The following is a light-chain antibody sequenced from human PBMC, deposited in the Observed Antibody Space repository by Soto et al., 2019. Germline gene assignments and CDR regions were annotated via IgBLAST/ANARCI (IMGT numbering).Light chain of an antibody. CDR1: QSVSSS. Sequence: EIVMTQSPATLSVSPGERATLSCRASQSVSSSLAWYQQKPGQAPRLLIYAASTRAAGIPGRFSGSGSGTDFTLTISSLQSEDFAVYYCQQYNNWPRTFGGGTKVEI. CDR2: AAS. CDR3: QQYNNWPRT. V-gene: IGKV3-15*01. J-gene: IGKJ4*01.